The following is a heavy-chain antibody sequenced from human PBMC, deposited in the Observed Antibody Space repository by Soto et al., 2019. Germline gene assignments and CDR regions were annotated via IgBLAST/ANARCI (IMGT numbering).Heavy chain of an antibody. V-gene: IGHV1-69*01. CDR2: IIPIFGTA. J-gene: IGHJ6*02. CDR3: SRRRGGYSVFDSGGYYYYGMDV. Sequence: QVQLVQSGAEVKKPGSSVKVSCKASGGTFSSYAISWVRQAPGQGLEWMGGIIPIFGTANYAQKFQGRVTISETLSPVPAVVDLRRMGSEDAAVYYCSRRRGGYSVFDSGGYYYYGMDVWGQGTMVTVSS. CDR1: GGTFSSYA. D-gene: IGHD5-12*01.